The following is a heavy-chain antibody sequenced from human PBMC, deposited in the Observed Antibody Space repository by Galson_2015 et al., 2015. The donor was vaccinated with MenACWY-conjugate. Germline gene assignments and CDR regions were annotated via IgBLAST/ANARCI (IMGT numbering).Heavy chain of an antibody. J-gene: IGHJ4*02. D-gene: IGHD3-9*01. V-gene: IGHV1-18*01. CDR1: GYTFTSYG. CDR2: ISAYNGNT. CDR3: ARRYYDILTGYYTPDY. Sequence: QSGAEVTKPGASVQVSCTASGYTFTSYGISWVRQAPGQGLEWMGWISAYNGNTNYAQRLQGRVTMTTDTSTSTAYMELRSLRPDDTAVYYCARRYYDILTGYYTPDYWGQGALVTVSS.